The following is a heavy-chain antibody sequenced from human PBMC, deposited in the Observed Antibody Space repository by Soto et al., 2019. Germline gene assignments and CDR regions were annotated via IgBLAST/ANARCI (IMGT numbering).Heavy chain of an antibody. D-gene: IGHD2-2*01. J-gene: IGHJ6*02. Sequence: XSVKVSCNASVYTFTCYYMHWVRQAPGQGLEWMGWINPNSGGTNYAQKFQGWVTMTRDTSISTAYMELSRLRSDDTAVYYCARVGEVVPAAPYYYYGMDVWGQGTTVTVSS. CDR1: VYTFTCYY. CDR3: ARVGEVVPAAPYYYYGMDV. V-gene: IGHV1-2*04. CDR2: INPNSGGT.